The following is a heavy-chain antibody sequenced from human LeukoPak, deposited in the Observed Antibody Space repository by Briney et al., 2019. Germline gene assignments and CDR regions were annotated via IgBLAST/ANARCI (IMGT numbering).Heavy chain of an antibody. J-gene: IGHJ6*03. Sequence: ASVKVSCKASGYTFTGYYMHWVRQAPGQGLEWMGWINPNSGGTNYAQKFQGRVTMTRDTSISTAYMELSRLRSDDTAVYYCARERRVTMVRGVFDYYYYYMDVWGKGTTVTISS. CDR3: ARERRVTMVRGVFDYYYYYMDV. CDR2: INPNSGGT. V-gene: IGHV1-2*02. CDR1: GYTFTGYY. D-gene: IGHD3-10*01.